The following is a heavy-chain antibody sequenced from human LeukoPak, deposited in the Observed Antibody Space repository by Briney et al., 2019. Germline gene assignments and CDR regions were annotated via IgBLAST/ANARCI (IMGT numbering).Heavy chain of an antibody. CDR3: ARFDKSGYYYFDY. Sequence: SETLSLTCTVSGGSISSYYWSWIRQPPGKGLEWIGEINHSGSTNYNPSLKSRVTISVDTSKNQFSLKLSSVTAADTAVYYCARFDKSGYYYFDYWGQGTLVTVSS. D-gene: IGHD3-3*01. J-gene: IGHJ4*02. V-gene: IGHV4-34*01. CDR2: INHSGST. CDR1: GGSISSYY.